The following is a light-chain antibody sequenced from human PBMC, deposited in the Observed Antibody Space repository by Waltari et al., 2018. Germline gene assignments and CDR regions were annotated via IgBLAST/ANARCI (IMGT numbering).Light chain of an antibody. CDR2: DVS. CDR1: RNKIAYYDS. CDR3: CSYEGSGTYI. Sequence: QAAPTQSPSVSGSAGQSVTISCTRIRNKIAYYDSVSWYQQHPGKAPKLMIYDVSKRPSGVSDRFSGSKSGNTASLKISGLQTEDEADYYCCSYEGSGTYIFGPGTRLTVL. J-gene: IGLJ1*01. V-gene: IGLV2-23*02.